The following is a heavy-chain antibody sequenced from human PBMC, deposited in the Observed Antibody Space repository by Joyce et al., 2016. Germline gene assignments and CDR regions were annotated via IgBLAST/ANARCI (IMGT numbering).Heavy chain of an antibody. CDR1: GYTFTSYD. Sequence: QVQLVQSGAEVKKPGASVKVSCKASGYTFTSYDINWVRLATGQGLEWMGWMNPNSGNTGSAQEFQGRVTMTRNTSISTAYMELSSLRSEDTAVYYCARERNFGDLSFDPWGQGTLVTVSS. CDR2: MNPNSGNT. D-gene: IGHD4-17*01. CDR3: ARERNFGDLSFDP. V-gene: IGHV1-8*01. J-gene: IGHJ5*02.